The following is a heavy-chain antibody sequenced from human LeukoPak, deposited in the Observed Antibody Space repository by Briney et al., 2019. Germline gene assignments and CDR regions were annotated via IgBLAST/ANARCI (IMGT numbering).Heavy chain of an antibody. CDR1: GYSFTNYW. V-gene: IGHV5-10-1*01. Sequence: GESLKISCKGSGYSFTNYWIGWVRQMPGKGLEWMGRIDPSGSYTNYSPSFQGHVTISADKSISTAYLQWSSLKASDTAMYYCARSVVVAARGNWFDPWGQGTLVTVSS. D-gene: IGHD2-15*01. J-gene: IGHJ5*02. CDR3: ARSVVVAARGNWFDP. CDR2: IDPSGSYT.